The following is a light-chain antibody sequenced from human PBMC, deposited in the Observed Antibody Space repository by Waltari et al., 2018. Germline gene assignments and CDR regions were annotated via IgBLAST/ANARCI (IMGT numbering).Light chain of an antibody. CDR3: QSGDNSGTNRVL. Sequence: SYELTQPPSVSVSPGQTARITCSGDALPKQYVYWYQQKSGQAPILVMYKDRERPSGIPERFSGSSSGTTEDEADYYCQSGDNSGTNRVLFGGGTKLTVL. V-gene: IGLV3-25*03. J-gene: IGLJ2*01. CDR1: ALPKQY. CDR2: KDR.